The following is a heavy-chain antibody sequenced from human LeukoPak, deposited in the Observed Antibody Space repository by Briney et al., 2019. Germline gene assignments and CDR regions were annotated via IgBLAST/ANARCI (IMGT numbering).Heavy chain of an antibody. CDR3: ARGRWLQLQVLEWFDP. CDR1: GGSISSYY. CDR2: IYYSGST. D-gene: IGHD5-24*01. J-gene: IGHJ5*02. V-gene: IGHV4-59*01. Sequence: SETLSLTCTVSGGSISSYYWSWIRQPPGKGLEWIGYIYYSGSTNYNPSLKSRDTISVDTSKNQFSLKLSSVTAADTAVYYCARGRWLQLQVLEWFDPWGQGTLVTVSS.